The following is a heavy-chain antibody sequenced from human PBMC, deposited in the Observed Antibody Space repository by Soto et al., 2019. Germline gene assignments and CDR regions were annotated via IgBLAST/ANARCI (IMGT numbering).Heavy chain of an antibody. Sequence: ASVKVSCKASGYTFTTYYIHWVRQAPGQGLEWMALIDPSGGGTSYAQKFRGRVTLTRDTSTSTVYMDFSSLRSEDTAVYYCARDRIPLVVPGRLDSWGQGSLVTSPQ. CDR3: ARDRIPLVVPGRLDS. J-gene: IGHJ4*02. CDR1: GYTFTTYY. D-gene: IGHD2-15*01. V-gene: IGHV1-46*01. CDR2: IDPSGGGT.